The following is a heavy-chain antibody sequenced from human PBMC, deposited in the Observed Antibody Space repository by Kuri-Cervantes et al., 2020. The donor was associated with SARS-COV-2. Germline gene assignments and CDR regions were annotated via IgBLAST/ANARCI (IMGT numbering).Heavy chain of an antibody. V-gene: IGHV3-30*18. CDR2: ISYDGSNK. D-gene: IGHD3-22*01. CDR3: SKGGDMIVVVTLRY. CDR1: GFTFSSYG. Sequence: GGSLRLSCAVSGFTFSSYGMHWVRQAPGKGLEWVAVISYDGSNKNYADSVKGRFTISRDNSKNTLYLQMNSLRAEDTAVYYCSKGGDMIVVVTLRYWGQGTLVTVSS. J-gene: IGHJ4*02.